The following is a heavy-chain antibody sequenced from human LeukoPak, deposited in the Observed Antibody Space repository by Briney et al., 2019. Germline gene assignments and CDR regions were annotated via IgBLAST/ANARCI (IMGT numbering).Heavy chain of an antibody. CDR1: GFTYNRNA. D-gene: IGHD6-19*01. CDR2: NGGSGYKA. V-gene: IGHV3-23*01. CDR3: VRRGDASSGWGDHDF. J-gene: IGHJ4*02. Sequence: PGGPLRLSCAASGFTYNRNANRGLRRATGRGVEWVSTNGGSGYKAFYADSVKGRFTISRDNSKNMVHLQMNSLTGEDTALYYCVRRGDASSGWGDHDFWGQGALVTVSS.